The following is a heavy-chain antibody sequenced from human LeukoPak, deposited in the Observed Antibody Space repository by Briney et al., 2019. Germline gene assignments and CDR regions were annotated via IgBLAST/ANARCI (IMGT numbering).Heavy chain of an antibody. J-gene: IGHJ4*02. CDR1: GGSISSRNW. Sequence: PSETLSLTCAVSGGSISSRNWWTWVRQPPGKGLEWIGEINHSGSTNYNPSLKSRVIISVDTSKNQFSLKLSSVTDADTAVYYCARAPEAATIDSWGQGTLVTVSS. D-gene: IGHD6-25*01. V-gene: IGHV4-4*02. CDR2: INHSGST. CDR3: ARAPEAATIDS.